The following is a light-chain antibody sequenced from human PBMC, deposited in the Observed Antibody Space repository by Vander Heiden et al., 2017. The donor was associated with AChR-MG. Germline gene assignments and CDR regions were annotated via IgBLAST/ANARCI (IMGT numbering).Light chain of an antibody. J-gene: IGLJ3*02. CDR3: GTWDNSLYGFV. Sequence: QSVLTQPPSVSAAPGQKVTISCSGSFSNIENNYVSWYQQLPGTAPKLLIYDKNKRPSGIPDRFSGSKSGTSVTLDISGLQTGDEADYYCGTWDNSLYGFVFGGGTKLTGL. V-gene: IGLV1-51*01. CDR2: DKN. CDR1: FSNIENNY.